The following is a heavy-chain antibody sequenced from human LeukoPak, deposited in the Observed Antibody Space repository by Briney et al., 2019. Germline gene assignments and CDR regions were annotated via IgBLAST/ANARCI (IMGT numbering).Heavy chain of an antibody. CDR3: AKSNGYGLIDI. V-gene: IGHV4-38-2*02. CDR2: IYHSGKS. D-gene: IGHD3-22*01. CDR1: GYSISSGYC. J-gene: IGHJ3*02. Sequence: PSETLSLTCSVSGYSISSGYCWDWIRQPPGKGLEWIASIYHSGKSYYNPSLESRVTISVDTSKNEISLKLRSVTAADTAVYYCAKSNGYGLIDIWGQGTMVTVSS.